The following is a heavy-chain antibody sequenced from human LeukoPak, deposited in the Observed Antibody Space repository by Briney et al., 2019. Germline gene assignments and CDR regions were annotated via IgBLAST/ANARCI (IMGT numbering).Heavy chain of an antibody. V-gene: IGHV4-31*03. CDR2: IYNSGTT. CDR3: ARDGGIAARYFDY. J-gene: IGHJ4*02. CDR1: GGSIRSGTYY. Sequence: SETLSLTCTVSGGSIRSGTYYWNWIRQHPGKGLEWIGYIYNSGTTYYNPSLKSRLTISADTSRNQLSPKLSSVTAADTAVYYCARDGGIAARYFDYWGQGTLVTVSS. D-gene: IGHD6-6*01.